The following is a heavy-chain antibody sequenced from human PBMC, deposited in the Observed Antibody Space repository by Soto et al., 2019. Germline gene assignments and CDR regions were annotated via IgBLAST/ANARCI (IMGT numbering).Heavy chain of an antibody. J-gene: IGHJ6*02. CDR1: GFTFSSYE. V-gene: IGHV3-48*03. CDR2: ISSSGSTI. D-gene: IGHD2-15*01. CDR3: ATTPPGLLDV. Sequence: GGSLRLSCAASGFTFSSYEMDWVRQAPGKGLEWVSYISSSGSTIYYADSVKGRFTISRDNAKNSLYLQMNSLRAEDTAVYYCATTPPGLLDVWGQGTTVTVSS.